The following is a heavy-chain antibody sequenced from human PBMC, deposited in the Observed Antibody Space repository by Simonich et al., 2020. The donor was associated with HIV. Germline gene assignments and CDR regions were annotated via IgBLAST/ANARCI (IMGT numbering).Heavy chain of an antibody. Sequence: EVQLVESGGGLVQPGRSLRLSCTDSGFTFGDYAMSWVGQAAGNGLEVVGLNRSKGYGGTTEYAASVKGRFTISRDDSKSIAYLQMNSLKTEDTAVYYCTWRRTGDRDDAFDIWGQGTMVTVSS. D-gene: IGHD7-27*01. V-gene: IGHV3-49*04. J-gene: IGHJ3*02. CDR2: NRSKGYGGTT. CDR1: GFTFGDYA. CDR3: TWRRTGDRDDAFDI.